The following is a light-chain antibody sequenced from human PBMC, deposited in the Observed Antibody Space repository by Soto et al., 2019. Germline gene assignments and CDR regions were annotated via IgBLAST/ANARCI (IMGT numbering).Light chain of an antibody. CDR1: QSVGSN. CDR2: GAS. Sequence: EIVMTQSPATLSVSPGERATLSCRASQSVGSNLAWYQQKPGQAPRLLIYGASTRATGIPARFSGSGSGTEFTLTISGLQSEDFAVYYCQQCHSWPRTFGQGTKVEIK. CDR3: QQCHSWPRT. J-gene: IGKJ1*01. V-gene: IGKV3-15*01.